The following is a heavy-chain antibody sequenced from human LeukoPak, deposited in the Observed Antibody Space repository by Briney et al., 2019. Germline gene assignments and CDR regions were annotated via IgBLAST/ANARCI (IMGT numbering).Heavy chain of an antibody. CDR3: ARGRGLYYYYYMDV. J-gene: IGHJ6*03. CDR1: GYTFTSYG. V-gene: IGHV1-18*01. CDR2: ISVYNGNT. Sequence: ASVKVSCKASGYTFTSYGISWVRQAPGQGLEWMGWISVYNGNTNYAQKLQGRVTMTTDTSTSTAYMELRSLRSDDTAVYYCARGRGLYYYYYMDVWGKGTTVTVSS. D-gene: IGHD1-26*01.